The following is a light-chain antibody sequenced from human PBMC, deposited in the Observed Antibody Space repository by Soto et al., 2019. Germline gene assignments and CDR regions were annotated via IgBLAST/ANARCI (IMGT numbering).Light chain of an antibody. V-gene: IGKV3-15*01. CDR3: QQYNNWPLLT. Sequence: EIVMTQSPATLPVSPGERATLSCRASQSVSSNLAWYQQKPGQAPRLLIYGASTRATGIPARFSGSGSGTEFSLTISSLQSEDFAVYYCQQYNNWPLLTCGGGTKVEIK. CDR2: GAS. CDR1: QSVSSN. J-gene: IGKJ4*01.